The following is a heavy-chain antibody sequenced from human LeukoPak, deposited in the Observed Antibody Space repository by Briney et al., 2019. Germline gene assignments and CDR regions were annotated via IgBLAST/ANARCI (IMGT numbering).Heavy chain of an antibody. Sequence: PGGSLRLSCAASGFTFSSHAMHWVRQAPGKGLEWVAVISYDGSNKYYADSVKGRFTISRDNAKNTLYLQMNSLRAEDTAVYYCARAYGMDVWGQGTTVTVSS. CDR3: ARAYGMDV. J-gene: IGHJ6*02. CDR1: GFTFSSHA. V-gene: IGHV3-30-3*01. CDR2: ISYDGSNK.